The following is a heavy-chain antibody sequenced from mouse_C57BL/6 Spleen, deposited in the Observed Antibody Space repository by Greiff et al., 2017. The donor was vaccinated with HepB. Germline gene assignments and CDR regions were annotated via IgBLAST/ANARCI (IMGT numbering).Heavy chain of an antibody. Sequence: EVQVVESGGGLVQPKGSLKLSCAASGFSFNTYAMNWVRQAPGKGLEWVARIRSKSNNYATYYADSVKDRFTISRDESESMLYLQMNNLKTEDTAMYYCVRDYGSSYAMDYWGQGTSVTVSS. CDR2: IRSKSNNYAT. V-gene: IGHV10-1*01. J-gene: IGHJ4*01. CDR1: GFSFNTYA. CDR3: VRDYGSSYAMDY. D-gene: IGHD1-1*01.